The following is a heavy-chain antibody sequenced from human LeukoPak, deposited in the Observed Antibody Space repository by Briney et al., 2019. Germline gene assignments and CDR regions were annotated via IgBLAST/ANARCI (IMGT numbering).Heavy chain of an antibody. CDR1: GYTFTGYY. J-gene: IGHJ3*02. Sequence: GASVKVSCKASGYTFTGYYLHWVRQAPGEGLEWMGWFHPNSGGTNSAQKFQGRVTLTRDSSINTAYMELSRLRSDDTAIYYCAANSGYDAFDIWAQGTMVTVSS. V-gene: IGHV1-2*02. D-gene: IGHD5-12*01. CDR2: FHPNSGGT. CDR3: AANSGYDAFDI.